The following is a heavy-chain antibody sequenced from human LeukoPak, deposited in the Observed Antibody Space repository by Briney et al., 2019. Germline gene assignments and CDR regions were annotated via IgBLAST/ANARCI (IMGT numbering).Heavy chain of an antibody. Sequence: GGSLRLSCAASGFTFSGSYMHWVRQAPGKGLVWVSRVNTDGSTTTYADSVKGRFTISRDNANNTLYLQMNGLRAEDTAVYYCARGKSAGIWGQGTLVTVSS. CDR1: GFTFSGSY. J-gene: IGHJ4*02. V-gene: IGHV3-74*01. CDR2: VNTDGSTT. CDR3: ARGKSAGI.